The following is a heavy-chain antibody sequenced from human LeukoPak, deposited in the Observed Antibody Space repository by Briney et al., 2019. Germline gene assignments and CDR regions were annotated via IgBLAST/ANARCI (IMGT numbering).Heavy chain of an antibody. D-gene: IGHD4-11*01. CDR2: ISSDGSDK. CDR1: EFTFTNYA. J-gene: IGHJ4*02. Sequence: PGRSLRLSCAASEFTFTNYAMHWVRQAPGKGLEWVALISSDGSDKYYADSVKGRFTISRDNSKNTLFLQMNSLRAEDTAVYYCAGSPYSNYPTSDYWGQGTLVTVSS. V-gene: IGHV3-30-3*01. CDR3: AGSPYSNYPTSDY.